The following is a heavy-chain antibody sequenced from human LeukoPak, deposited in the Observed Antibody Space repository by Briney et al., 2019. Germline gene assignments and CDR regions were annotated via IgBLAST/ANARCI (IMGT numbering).Heavy chain of an antibody. CDR2: ISGSGGST. CDR3: AKSLAAAGRDAFDI. Sequence: GGSLRLSCAASGFTFNNYAMSWVRQAPGKGLEWVSAISGSGGSTYYADSVKGRFTISRDNSKNTLSMQMNSLRAEDTAVYYCAKSLAAAGRDAFDIWGQGTMVTVSS. J-gene: IGHJ3*02. CDR1: GFTFNNYA. V-gene: IGHV3-23*01. D-gene: IGHD6-13*01.